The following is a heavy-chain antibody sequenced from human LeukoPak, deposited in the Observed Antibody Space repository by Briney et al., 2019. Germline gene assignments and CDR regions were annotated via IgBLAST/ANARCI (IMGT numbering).Heavy chain of an antibody. CDR1: GFTFSDYY. D-gene: IGHD6-6*01. CDR2: ISSSGSTI. Sequence: PGGSLRLSCAASGFTFSDYYMSWIRQAPGKGLEWVSYISSSGSTIYYADSVKGRFTISRDNAKNSLYLQMNSLRADDTAVYYCAKEATRIAARPLDYWGQGTLVTVSS. CDR3: AKEATRIAARPLDY. J-gene: IGHJ4*02. V-gene: IGHV3-11*01.